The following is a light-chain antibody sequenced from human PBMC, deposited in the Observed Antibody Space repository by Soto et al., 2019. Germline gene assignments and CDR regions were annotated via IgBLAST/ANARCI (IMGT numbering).Light chain of an antibody. J-gene: IGKJ1*01. CDR2: DAS. V-gene: IGKV1-5*01. CDR3: QQYNPGT. Sequence: DIQMTQSPPTLSASVGDRVTITCRASQSISRGLAWHQQKAGEAPKLLIYDASTLVSGVPSRFSGSGSGTEFTLTISSLQPEDFATKYSQQYNPGTFGQGTKVEIK. CDR1: QSISRG.